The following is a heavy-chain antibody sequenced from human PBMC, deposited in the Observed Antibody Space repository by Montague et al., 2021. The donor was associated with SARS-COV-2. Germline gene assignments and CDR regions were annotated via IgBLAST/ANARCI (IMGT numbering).Heavy chain of an antibody. CDR3: ARALYCSGGSCYPNWFDP. Sequence: SETLSLTCAVYGGSFSDYHWSWIRQPPGQGLEWIGEINHSGNTNYNPSLKSRVTISVDTSKNQFSLKLSSVTAADTAVYYCARALYCSGGSCYPNWFDPWGQGTLVTVSS. J-gene: IGHJ5*02. D-gene: IGHD2-15*01. CDR1: GGSFSDYH. CDR2: INHSGNT. V-gene: IGHV4-34*01.